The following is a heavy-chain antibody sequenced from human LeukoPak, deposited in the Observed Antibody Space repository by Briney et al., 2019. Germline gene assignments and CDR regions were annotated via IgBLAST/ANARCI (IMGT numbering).Heavy chain of an antibody. CDR1: GFTFSSYA. D-gene: IGHD3-3*01. CDR2: ISYDGSNK. Sequence: GGSLRLSCAASGFTFSSYAMHWVRQAPGKGLEWVAVISYDGSNKYYADSVKGQFTISRDNSKNTLYLQMNSLRAEDTAVYYCAREVVTMEGTNWFDPWGQGTLVTVSS. J-gene: IGHJ5*02. CDR3: AREVVTMEGTNWFDP. V-gene: IGHV3-30-3*01.